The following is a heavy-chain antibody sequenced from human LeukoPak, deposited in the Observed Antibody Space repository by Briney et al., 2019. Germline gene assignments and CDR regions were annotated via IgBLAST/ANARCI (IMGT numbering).Heavy chain of an antibody. Sequence: SGGSLTLSCAASGFTFSTYGMHWVRQAPGRELEGVAFICFDGSDKYADSVMGRFTLSRDNSRNTLSLRLDSLRPDDTAVYYCAKDLSGYSTTWSPGYMDVWGEGTTVIVSS. CDR3: AKDLSGYSTTWSPGYMDV. CDR1: GFTFSTYG. D-gene: IGHD3-9*01. V-gene: IGHV3-30*02. J-gene: IGHJ6*03. CDR2: ICFDGSDK.